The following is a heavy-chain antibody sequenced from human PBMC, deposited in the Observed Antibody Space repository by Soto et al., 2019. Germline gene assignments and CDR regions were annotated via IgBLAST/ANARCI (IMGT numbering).Heavy chain of an antibody. CDR3: ARDFAGRGPFDP. CDR2: VYYTGTI. Sequence: SETLSLTCSVSNVSISSSYWNWLRQAPGKGLEWIGFVYYTGTIKYNPSLKSRVTISVDTSRNEFPLRLTSVTTADTAFYFCARDFAGRGPFDPWGPGTLVTVSS. D-gene: IGHD1-26*01. J-gene: IGHJ5*01. CDR1: NVSISSSY. V-gene: IGHV4-59*01.